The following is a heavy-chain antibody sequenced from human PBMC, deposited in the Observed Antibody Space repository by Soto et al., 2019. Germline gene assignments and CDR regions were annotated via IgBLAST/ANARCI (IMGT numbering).Heavy chain of an antibody. J-gene: IGHJ6*03. CDR1: GYTFTGYY. CDR2: INPNSGGT. Sequence: ASVKVSCKASGYTFTGYYMHWVRQAPGQGLEWMGWINPNSGGTNYAQKFQGWVTMTRDTSISTAYMELSRLRSDDTAVYYCARDYGDYVMGYYFMDVRGKGTTVTVSS. D-gene: IGHD4-17*01. V-gene: IGHV1-2*04. CDR3: ARDYGDYVMGYYFMDV.